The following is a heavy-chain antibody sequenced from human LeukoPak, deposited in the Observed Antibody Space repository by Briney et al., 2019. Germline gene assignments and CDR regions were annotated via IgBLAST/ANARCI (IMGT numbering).Heavy chain of an antibody. CDR3: ARDQDSSGYFNWFDP. Sequence: PSETLSLTCAVYGGSFSGYYWSWIRQPAGKGLEWIGRIYTSGSTNYNPSLKSRVTMSVDTSKNQFSLKLSSVTAADTAVYYCARDQDSSGYFNWFDPWGQGTLVTVSS. D-gene: IGHD3-22*01. J-gene: IGHJ5*02. V-gene: IGHV4-4*07. CDR1: GGSFSGYY. CDR2: IYTSGST.